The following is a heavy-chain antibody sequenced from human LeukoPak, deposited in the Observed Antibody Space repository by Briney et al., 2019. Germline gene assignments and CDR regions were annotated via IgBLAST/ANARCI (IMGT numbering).Heavy chain of an antibody. D-gene: IGHD6-19*01. Sequence: PGGSLRLSCAASGFTFSSYAMHWVRRAPGKGLEWVAVISYDGSNKYYADSVKGRFTISRDNSKNTLYLQMNSLRAEDTAVYYCANCIDSSGWYLGDWGQGTLVTVSS. V-gene: IGHV3-30-3*01. CDR3: ANCIDSSGWYLGD. J-gene: IGHJ4*02. CDR1: GFTFSSYA. CDR2: ISYDGSNK.